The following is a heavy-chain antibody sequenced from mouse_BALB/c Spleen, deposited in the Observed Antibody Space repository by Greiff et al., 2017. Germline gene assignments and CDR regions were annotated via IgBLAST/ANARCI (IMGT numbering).Heavy chain of an antibody. Sequence: VQRVESGAELVRPGTSVKVSCKASGYAFTNYLIEWVKQRPGQGLEWIGVINPGSGGTKYNEKFKGKATLTADKSSSTAYMQLSSLTSDDSAVYFCARKDTTVVEAMDYWGQGTSVTVSS. CDR2: INPGSGGT. J-gene: IGHJ4*01. D-gene: IGHD1-1*01. V-gene: IGHV1-54*01. CDR1: GYAFTNYL. CDR3: ARKDTTVVEAMDY.